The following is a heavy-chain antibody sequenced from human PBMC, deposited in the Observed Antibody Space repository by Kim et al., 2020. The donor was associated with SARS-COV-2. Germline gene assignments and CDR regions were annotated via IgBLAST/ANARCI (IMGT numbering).Heavy chain of an antibody. D-gene: IGHD4-17*01. CDR2: INHSGST. V-gene: IGHV4-34*01. CDR1: GGSFSGYY. J-gene: IGHJ6*02. CDR3: ARTTVVTPLPYYYYYYGMDV. Sequence: SETLSLTCAVYGGSFSGYYWSWIRQPPGKGLEWIGEINHSGSTNYNPSLKSRVTISVDTSKNQFSLKLSSVTTADTAVYYCARTTVVTPLPYYYYYYGMDVWGQGTTVTVSS.